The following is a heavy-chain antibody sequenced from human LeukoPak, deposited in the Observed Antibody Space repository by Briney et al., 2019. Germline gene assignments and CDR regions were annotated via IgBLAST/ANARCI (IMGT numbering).Heavy chain of an antibody. CDR1: GGSISSSNW. CDR3: ARGIGVAVAGRWFDP. D-gene: IGHD6-19*01. J-gene: IGHJ5*02. V-gene: IGHV4-4*02. CDR2: IYHSGST. Sequence: SETLSLTCAVSGGSISSSNWWSWVRQPPGKGLEWIGEIYHSGSTNYNPSLKSRVTISVDKSKNQFSLKLSSVTAADTAVYYCARGIGVAVAGRWFDPWGQGTLVTVSS.